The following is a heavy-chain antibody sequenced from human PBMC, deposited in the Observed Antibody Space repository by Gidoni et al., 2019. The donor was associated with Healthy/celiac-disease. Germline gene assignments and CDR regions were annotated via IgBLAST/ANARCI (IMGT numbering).Heavy chain of an antibody. CDR2: ISSSSSYI. CDR1: GFTFGIHS. V-gene: IGHV3-21*01. Sequence: EVQLVESGGGLVKPGGSLRLSCASSGFTFGIHSMNWVRQAPGKGLGWVSSISSSSSYIYYADSVKGRFTISRDNAKNSLYLQMNSLRAEDTAVYYCARAAIAAAGPWGYFDYWGQGTLVTVSS. J-gene: IGHJ4*02. CDR3: ARAAIAAAGPWGYFDY. D-gene: IGHD6-13*01.